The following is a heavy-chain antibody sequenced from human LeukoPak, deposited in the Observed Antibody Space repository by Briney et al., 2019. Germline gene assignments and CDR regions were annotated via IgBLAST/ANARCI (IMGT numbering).Heavy chain of an antibody. V-gene: IGHV4-4*07. Sequence: PSETLSLTCTVSGGSISSYYWSWIRQPAGKGLEWIGRIYTSGSTNYNPSLKSRVTMSVDTSKNQFSLKLSSVTAADTAVYYCARLSGTTGYSSGWYVDYWGQGTLVTVSS. D-gene: IGHD6-19*01. J-gene: IGHJ4*02. CDR1: GGSISSYY. CDR3: ARLSGTTGYSSGWYVDY. CDR2: IYTSGST.